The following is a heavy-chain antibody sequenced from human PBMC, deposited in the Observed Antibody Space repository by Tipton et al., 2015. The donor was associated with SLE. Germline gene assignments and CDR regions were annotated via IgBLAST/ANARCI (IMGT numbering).Heavy chain of an antibody. CDR3: ARDKPYDT. V-gene: IGHV4-30-2*01. J-gene: IGHJ3*02. Sequence: LSLKSRLTISGDTSKNQFSLKLTSVTAADTAVYYCARDKPYDTWGQGTMVTVSS.